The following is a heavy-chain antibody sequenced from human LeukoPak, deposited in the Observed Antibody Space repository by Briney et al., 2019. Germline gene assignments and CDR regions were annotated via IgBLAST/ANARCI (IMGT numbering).Heavy chain of an antibody. CDR1: GVSISSSY. D-gene: IGHD3-22*01. CDR3: VRGNYDSRGYSNAFDI. J-gene: IGHJ3*02. V-gene: IGHV4-59*01. Sequence: PSETLSLTCTVSGVSISSSYWSWIRQPPGKRLEWIGDIYYSGSTTSNPSLKSRVTISADTSKNQFSLKLNSVTAADTAVYYCVRGNYDSRGYSNAFDIWGQGAMVTVSS. CDR2: IYYSGST.